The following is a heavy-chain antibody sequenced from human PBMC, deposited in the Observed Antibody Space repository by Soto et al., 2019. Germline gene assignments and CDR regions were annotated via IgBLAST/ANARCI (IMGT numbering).Heavy chain of an antibody. CDR2: ISTYNGNT. CDR3: ARGPTDYYDNSGNYFLDY. Sequence: QVQLVQSGAEVNKPGASVKVSCKASGYTFTTYGMSWVRQAPGQGLDWMGWISTYNGNTKYAERLQGRVTMTTDTTTSTADMELRSLRSDDTAVYYCARGPTDYYDNSGNYFLDYWGQGTLVTVSS. J-gene: IGHJ4*02. D-gene: IGHD3-22*01. CDR1: GYTFTTYG. V-gene: IGHV1-18*01.